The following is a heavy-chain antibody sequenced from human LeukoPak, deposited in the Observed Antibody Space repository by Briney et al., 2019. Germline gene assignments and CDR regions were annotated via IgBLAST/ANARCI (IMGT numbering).Heavy chain of an antibody. CDR2: INHSGST. J-gene: IGHJ6*02. CDR3: ARVGPYYYGSGSPPWGYYYYGMDV. D-gene: IGHD3-10*01. V-gene: IGHV4-34*01. CDR1: GGSISSYY. Sequence: SETPSLTCTVSGGSISSYYWSWIRQPPGKGLEWIGEINHSGSTNYNPSLKSRVTISVDTSKNQFSLKLSSVTAADTAVYYCARVGPYYYGSGSPPWGYYYYGMDVWGQGTTVTVSS.